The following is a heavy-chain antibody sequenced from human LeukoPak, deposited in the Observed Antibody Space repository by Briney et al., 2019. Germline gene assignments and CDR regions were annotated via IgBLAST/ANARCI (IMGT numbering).Heavy chain of an antibody. Sequence: GGSLRLSCAASGFTFSNYWMSWVRLAPGKGLEWVANIKQDGSEKYYVDSVEGRFTISRDNAKNLLSLQMKSLRAEDTAVYHCARVFIVGSRSVFDFWGQGTLVTVSS. CDR2: IKQDGSEK. D-gene: IGHD2-21*01. CDR1: GFTFSNYW. V-gene: IGHV3-7*01. J-gene: IGHJ4*02. CDR3: ARVFIVGSRSVFDF.